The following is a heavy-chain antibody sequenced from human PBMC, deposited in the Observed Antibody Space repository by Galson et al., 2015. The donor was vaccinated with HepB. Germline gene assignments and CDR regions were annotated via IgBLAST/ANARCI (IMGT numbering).Heavy chain of an antibody. D-gene: IGHD3-10*01. V-gene: IGHV3-11*01. CDR2: ISSSGSTI. Sequence: SLRLSCAASGFTFSDYYMSWIRQAPGKGLEWVSYISSSGSTIYYADSVKGRFTISRDNAKNSLYLQMNSLRAEDTAVYYCARAYGSGRGYYYYYYYMDVWGKGTTVTVSS. CDR1: GFTFSDYY. J-gene: IGHJ6*03. CDR3: ARAYGSGRGYYYYYYYMDV.